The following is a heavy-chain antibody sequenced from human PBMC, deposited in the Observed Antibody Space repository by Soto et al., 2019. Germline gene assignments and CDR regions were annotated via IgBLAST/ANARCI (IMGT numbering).Heavy chain of an antibody. Sequence: GGSLRLSCAATGFTFSSDAMNWVRQTPGKGLEWVTGISGSGHKTYYADSVKGRFTISRDNSKNTLYLQLNSLRVEDTAVYYCVKSPRSGYEAPWDYWGQGTQVTVSS. CDR2: ISGSGHKT. CDR1: GFTFSSDA. J-gene: IGHJ4*02. CDR3: VKSPRSGYEAPWDY. D-gene: IGHD6-25*01. V-gene: IGHV3-23*01.